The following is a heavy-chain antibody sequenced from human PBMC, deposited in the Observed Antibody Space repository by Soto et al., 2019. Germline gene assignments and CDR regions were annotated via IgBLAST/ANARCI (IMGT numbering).Heavy chain of an antibody. V-gene: IGHV3-74*01. D-gene: IGHD3-22*01. Sequence: GSLRLSCAASGFTFSRYLMHWVRQAPGKGLVWVSRINSDGSSTSYADSVKGRFTISRDNAKNTLYLQMNSLRAEDTAVYYCAREGYYYDSSGSTGFDYWGQGTLVTVSS. CDR3: AREGYYYDSSGSTGFDY. CDR1: GFTFSRYL. J-gene: IGHJ4*02. CDR2: INSDGSST.